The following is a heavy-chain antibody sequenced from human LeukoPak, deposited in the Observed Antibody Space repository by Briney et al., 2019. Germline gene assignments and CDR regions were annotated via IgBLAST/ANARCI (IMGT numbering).Heavy chain of an antibody. CDR3: ARLDCSSTTCYEFDY. CDR2: INHSGST. J-gene: IGHJ4*02. D-gene: IGHD2-2*01. CDR1: GGSFSGYY. Sequence: PSETLSLTCAVYGGSFSGYYWSWIRQPPGKGLGWIGEINHSGSTNYNPSLKSLVTISVDTSKNQFSLKLSSVTAADTAVYYCARLDCSSTTCYEFDYWGQGTLVTVSS. V-gene: IGHV4-34*01.